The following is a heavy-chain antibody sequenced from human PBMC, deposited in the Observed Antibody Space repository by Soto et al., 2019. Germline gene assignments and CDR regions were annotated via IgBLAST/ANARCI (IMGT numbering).Heavy chain of an antibody. CDR1: GFTFSSYA. CDR3: AKARAIFGVVIAADYFYDMNV. V-gene: IGHV3-23*01. Sequence: EVQLLESGGTLVQPGGSLRLSCAASGFTFSSYAMNWVRQAPGKGLEWVSSISGGGGSAYHADSVKGRFTISRDNSKNTLYLQMNSLRADDTAVYYCAKARAIFGVVIAADYFYDMNVWGQGTTVTVSS. J-gene: IGHJ6*02. CDR2: ISGGGGSA. D-gene: IGHD3-3*01.